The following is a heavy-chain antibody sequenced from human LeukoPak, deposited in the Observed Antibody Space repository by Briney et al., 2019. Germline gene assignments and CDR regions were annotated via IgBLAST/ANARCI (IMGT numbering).Heavy chain of an antibody. CDR2: ISYDGSNK. D-gene: IGHD5-24*01. CDR3: AKEKSYMEVATLLDY. J-gene: IGHJ4*02. Sequence: GGSLRLSCAASGFTFSSYGMHWVRQAPGKGLEWVAVISYDGSNKYYADSVKGRFTISRDNSKDTLYLQMNSLRAEDTAVYYCAKEKSYMEVATLLDYWGQGTLVTVSS. V-gene: IGHV3-30*18. CDR1: GFTFSSYG.